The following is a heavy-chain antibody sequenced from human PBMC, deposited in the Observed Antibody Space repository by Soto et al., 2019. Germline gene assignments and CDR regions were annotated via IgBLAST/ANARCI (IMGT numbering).Heavy chain of an antibody. V-gene: IGHV1-46*01. Sequence: AASVKVSCKASGYTFTSYYMHWVRQAPGQGLEWMGIINPSGGTTSYAQKFQGRVTMTRDTSTSTVYMELSSLTSEDTAVYYCARVWYYGSGSYYLFDYWGQGTLVTVSS. CDR1: GYTFTSYY. J-gene: IGHJ4*02. CDR3: ARVWYYGSGSYYLFDY. CDR2: INPSGGTT. D-gene: IGHD3-10*01.